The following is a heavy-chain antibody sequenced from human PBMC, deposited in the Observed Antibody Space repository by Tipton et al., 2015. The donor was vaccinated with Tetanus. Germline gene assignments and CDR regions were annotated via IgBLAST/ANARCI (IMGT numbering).Heavy chain of an antibody. CDR2: IYPGDSNI. Sequence: QSGAEVKKPGESLKISCKGSGYNFTIYWIGWVRQMPGKGLEWMGIIYPGDSNIRYSPSFQGQATISADRSISTAYLQWSSLKASDTAMYYCARRRTTTALSYYFDSWGQGTLVTVSS. J-gene: IGHJ4*02. CDR1: GYNFTIYW. CDR3: ARRRTTTALSYYFDS. D-gene: IGHD4-17*01. V-gene: IGHV5-51*01.